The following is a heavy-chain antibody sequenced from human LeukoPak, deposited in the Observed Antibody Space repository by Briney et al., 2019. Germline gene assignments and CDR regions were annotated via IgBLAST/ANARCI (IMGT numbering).Heavy chain of an antibody. CDR1: GYSISSGYY. Sequence: SETLSLTCAVSGYSISSGYYWDWIRQPPGKGLEWIGSIYHSGSTYYNPSLKSRVTISVDTSKNQFSLKLSSVTAADTAVYYCARGSVRYDFWSGYSPDAFDIWGQGTMVTVSS. CDR3: ARGSVRYDFWSGYSPDAFDI. CDR2: IYHSGST. D-gene: IGHD3-3*01. V-gene: IGHV4-38-2*01. J-gene: IGHJ3*02.